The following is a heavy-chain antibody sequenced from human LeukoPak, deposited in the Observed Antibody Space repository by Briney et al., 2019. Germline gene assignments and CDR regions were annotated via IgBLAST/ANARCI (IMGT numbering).Heavy chain of an antibody. J-gene: IGHJ4*02. V-gene: IGHV6-1*01. CDR2: TYYRSKWYN. D-gene: IGHD3-22*01. Sequence: SQTLSLTCAISGDSVSSNSVAWNWIRQSPSRGLEWLGRTYYRSKWYNDYAVSVKSRITINPDASKNQFSLHLNSVTPEDTAVYYCARLRESFTMMENFDYWGQGTLVTVPS. CDR1: GDSVSSNSVA. CDR3: ARLRESFTMMENFDY.